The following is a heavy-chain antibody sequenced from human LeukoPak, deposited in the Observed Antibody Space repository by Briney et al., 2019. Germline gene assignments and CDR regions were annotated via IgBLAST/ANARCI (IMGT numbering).Heavy chain of an antibody. V-gene: IGHV3-21*01. CDR3: ARDPPYYYDSTGDYFDY. D-gene: IGHD3-22*01. J-gene: IGHJ4*02. CDR1: GFTFSSYS. CDR2: ISSSSSYI. Sequence: GGSLRLSCAASGFTFSSYSKNWVRQAPGKGLEWASSISSSSSYIYYADSVKGRFTISRDNAKNSLYLQMNSLRAEDTAVYYCARDPPYYYDSTGDYFDYWGQGTLVTVSS.